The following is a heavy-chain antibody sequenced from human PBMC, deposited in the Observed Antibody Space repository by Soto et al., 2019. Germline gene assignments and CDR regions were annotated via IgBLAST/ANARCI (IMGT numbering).Heavy chain of an antibody. CDR1: GYTFTSYA. D-gene: IGHD2-2*01. CDR2: INAGNGNT. V-gene: IGHV1-3*01. Sequence: ASVKVSCKASGYTFTSYAMHWVRQAPGQRLEWMGWINAGNGNTKYSQKFQGRVTITRDTSASTAYMELSSLRSEDTAVYYCARAPRYCRSTPCFSLNWFDPCHQRPLITASS. J-gene: IGHJ5*02. CDR3: ARAPRYCRSTPCFSLNWFDP.